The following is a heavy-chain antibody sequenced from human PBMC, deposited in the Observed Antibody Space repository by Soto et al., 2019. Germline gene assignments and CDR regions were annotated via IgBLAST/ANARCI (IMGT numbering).Heavy chain of an antibody. CDR2: INPSGGST. D-gene: IGHD3-10*01. CDR1: GYTFTSYY. V-gene: IGHV1-46*04. Sequence: QVQLVQSGAEVKKPGASVKVSCKASGYTFTSYYRHWVRQAPGQGLEGMGIINPSGGSTSYAQKLQGRVHITGDTPTSTVYMELSSLRSEDTAVYYCARVYYCYGSEPVDYWGRGTLFTVSS. J-gene: IGHJ4*02. CDR3: ARVYYCYGSEPVDY.